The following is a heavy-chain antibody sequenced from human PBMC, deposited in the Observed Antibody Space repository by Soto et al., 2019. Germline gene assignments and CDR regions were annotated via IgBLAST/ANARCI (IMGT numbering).Heavy chain of an antibody. CDR1: GGSISSSSYY. CDR2: IYYSGST. CDR3: ARSVAVPGAHMDY. V-gene: IGHV4-39*07. D-gene: IGHD6-19*01. Sequence: PSETLSLTCTVPGGSISSSSYYWGWIRQPPGKGLEWMGSIYYSGSTYYNPSLKSRVTISVDTSKNEFSLRLSSVTAADTAVYFCARSVAVPGAHMDYWGQGTQVTVSS. J-gene: IGHJ4*02.